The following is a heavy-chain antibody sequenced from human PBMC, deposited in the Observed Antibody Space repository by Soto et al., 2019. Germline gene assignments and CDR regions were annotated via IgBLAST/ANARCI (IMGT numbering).Heavy chain of an antibody. CDR1: GDSVSSNSAA. Sequence: SKTRSRTCAISGDSVSSNSAAWTWIRQSPSRGLEWLGRTYYRSKWYNDYAVSVESRITINPDTSKNQFSLQLNSVTPEDTAVYYCARDVAQWRPTYYYGMDVWGQGTTVTSP. J-gene: IGHJ6*02. CDR2: TYYRSKWYN. D-gene: IGHD6-19*01. CDR3: ARDVAQWRPTYYYGMDV. V-gene: IGHV6-1*01.